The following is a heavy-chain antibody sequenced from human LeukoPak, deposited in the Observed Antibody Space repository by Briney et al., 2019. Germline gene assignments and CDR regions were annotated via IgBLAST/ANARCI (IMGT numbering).Heavy chain of an antibody. V-gene: IGHV4-59*08. CDR3: ARYSSGWYDY. J-gene: IGHJ4*02. CDR2: IYHSGST. D-gene: IGHD6-19*01. CDR1: GGSISSYY. Sequence: SETLSLTCTVSGGSISSYYWSWIRQPPGKGLEWIGSIYHSGSTYYNPSLKSRVTISVDTSKNQFSLKLSSVTAADTAVYYCARYSSGWYDYWGQGTLVTVSS.